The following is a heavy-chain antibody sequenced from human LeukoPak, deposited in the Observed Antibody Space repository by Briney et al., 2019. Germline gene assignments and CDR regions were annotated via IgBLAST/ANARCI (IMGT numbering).Heavy chain of an antibody. J-gene: IGHJ4*02. D-gene: IGHD6-19*01. CDR1: GFTFSSYG. CDR2: ISYDGSNK. Sequence: GGSLRLSCAASGFTFSSYGMHWVRQAPGKGLEWVAVISYDGSNKYYADSVKGRFTISRDNSKNSLYLQMNSLRAEDTALYYCAKVGGWEYFDYWGQGTLVTVSS. CDR3: AKVGGWEYFDY. V-gene: IGHV3-30*18.